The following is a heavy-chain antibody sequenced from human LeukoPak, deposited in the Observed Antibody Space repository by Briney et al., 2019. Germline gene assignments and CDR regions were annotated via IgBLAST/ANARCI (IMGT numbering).Heavy chain of an antibody. CDR2: IKSKADGGTT. J-gene: IGHJ6*03. Sequence: GGSLRLSCAPSGFTLSDFCMHWVRQAPGKGPEWVGHIKSKADGGTTEYGAPVKGRFTISRDDSKNTLYLHMRSLKTEDTAAYYCATGGEQIMVGRTVYYYFYLEVWGKGTTVIVSS. V-gene: IGHV3-15*01. D-gene: IGHD1-26*01. CDR3: ATGGEQIMVGRTVYYYFYLEV. CDR1: GFTLSDFC.